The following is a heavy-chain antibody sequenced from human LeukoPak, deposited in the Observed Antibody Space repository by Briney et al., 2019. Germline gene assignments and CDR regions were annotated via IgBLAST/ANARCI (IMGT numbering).Heavy chain of an antibody. D-gene: IGHD3-16*01. CDR2: FIPYNGDT. J-gene: IGHJ3*01. V-gene: IGHV1-18*01. CDR1: ANTFTNYG. Sequence: GASVKVSCQASANTFTNYGVNWVRQAPGQRPEWMGWFIPYNGDTKHAPKLKGRVTLTVDTLTSTAYMELRTLISDDTATYYCAIGQGVITWGGADVYDVWGQGTTVIVSS. CDR3: AIGQGVITWGGADVYDV.